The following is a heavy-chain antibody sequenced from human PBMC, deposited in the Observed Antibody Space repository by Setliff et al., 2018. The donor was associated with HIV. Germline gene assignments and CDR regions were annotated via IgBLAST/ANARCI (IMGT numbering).Heavy chain of an antibody. CDR1: GESFFSTSFY. Sequence: PSETLSLTCTVSGESFFSTSFYWSWIRQPPGKELEWIGSVYYSGGTYYNPSLKSRVTISVDKSKSQLSLELTSVYAADAAVYYCAKKYNDFWSGQTDVWGKGTAVTVSS. J-gene: IGHJ6*04. CDR3: AKKYNDFWSGQTDV. D-gene: IGHD3-3*01. V-gene: IGHV4-39*01. CDR2: VYYSGGT.